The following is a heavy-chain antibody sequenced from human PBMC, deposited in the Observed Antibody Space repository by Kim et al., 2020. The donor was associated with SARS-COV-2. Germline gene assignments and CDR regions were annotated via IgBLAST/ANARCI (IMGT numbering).Heavy chain of an antibody. CDR3: ARVIAARYAVDI. CDR1: GFTFTGYY. Sequence: ASVKVSCKASGFTFTGYYMHWVRQAPGQGLEWMGRINPNSGGTNYAQKFQGRVTMTRDTSISTAYMALSRLRSDDTAVYYCARVIAARYAVDIWGQGTMVTDTS. J-gene: IGHJ3*02. CDR2: INPNSGGT. V-gene: IGHV1-2*06. D-gene: IGHD6-6*01.